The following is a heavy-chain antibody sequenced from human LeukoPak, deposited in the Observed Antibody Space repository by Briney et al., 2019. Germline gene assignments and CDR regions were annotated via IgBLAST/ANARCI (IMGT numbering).Heavy chain of an antibody. J-gene: IGHJ6*02. Sequence: SETLSLTCTVSGGSISSSSYYWGWIRQPPGKGLEWIGSIYYSGSTYYNPSLKSRVTISVDTSKNQFSLKLSSVTAADTAVYYCARSPDIAARPIYYYYYGMDVWGQGTTVTVSS. CDR3: ARSPDIAARPIYYYYYGMDV. CDR2: IYYSGST. V-gene: IGHV4-39*01. D-gene: IGHD2-15*01. CDR1: GGSISSSSYY.